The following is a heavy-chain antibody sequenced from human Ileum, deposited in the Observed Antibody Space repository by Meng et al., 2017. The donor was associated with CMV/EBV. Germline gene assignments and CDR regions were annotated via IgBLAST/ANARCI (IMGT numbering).Heavy chain of an antibody. CDR3: ESGSYDSSGYYRD. CDR2: IIPILGIA. CDR1: GGTFSSYG. Sequence: SVKVPCKASGGTFSSYGISWVRQAPGQGLEWMGGIIPILGIANYAQKFQGRVTITADKSTSTAYMELSSLRSEDTAVYYCESGSYDSSGYYRDWGQGTLVTVSS. V-gene: IGHV1-69*10. J-gene: IGHJ4*02. D-gene: IGHD3-22*01.